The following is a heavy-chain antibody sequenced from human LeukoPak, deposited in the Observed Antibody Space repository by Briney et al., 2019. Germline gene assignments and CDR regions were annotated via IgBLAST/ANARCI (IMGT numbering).Heavy chain of an antibody. V-gene: IGHV3-53*01. CDR2: IYSGGST. Sequence: GGSLRLSCAASGFTVSSNYMSWVRQAPGKGLEWVSVIYSGGSTYYAGSVKGRFTISRDNSKNTLYLQMNSLRAEDTAVYYCARDAWGWDSSAYYHPVNYFDHWGQGTLVTVSS. J-gene: IGHJ4*02. CDR3: ARDAWGWDSSAYYHPVNYFDH. D-gene: IGHD3-22*01. CDR1: GFTVSSNY.